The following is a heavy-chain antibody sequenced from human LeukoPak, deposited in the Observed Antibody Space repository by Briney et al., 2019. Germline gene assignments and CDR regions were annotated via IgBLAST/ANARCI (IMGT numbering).Heavy chain of an antibody. CDR2: ISYDGSNK. V-gene: IGHV3-30*04. CDR1: GFTFSSYA. J-gene: IGHJ4*02. CDR3: AREGTGTTYFDY. Sequence: PGRSLRLSCAASGFTFSSYAMHWVRQAPGKGLEWVAVISYDGSNKYYADSVKGRFTISRDNSKNTLYLQMNSLRAEDTAVYYCAREGTGTTYFDYWGQGTLVTVSS. D-gene: IGHD1-7*01.